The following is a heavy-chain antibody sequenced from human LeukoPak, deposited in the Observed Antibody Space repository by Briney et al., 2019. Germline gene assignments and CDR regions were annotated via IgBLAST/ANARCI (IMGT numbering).Heavy chain of an antibody. D-gene: IGHD3-22*01. V-gene: IGHV3-33*01. CDR2: IWYDGSNK. Sequence: GGSLRLSCAASGFTFSSYGMHWVRQAPGKGLEWVAVIWYDGSNKYYADSVKGRFTISRDNSKNTLYLQMNSLRAEDTAVYYCAGPTSVYYYDSSGYYSGAFDIWGQGTMVTVSS. J-gene: IGHJ3*02. CDR3: AGPTSVYYYDSSGYYSGAFDI. CDR1: GFTFSSYG.